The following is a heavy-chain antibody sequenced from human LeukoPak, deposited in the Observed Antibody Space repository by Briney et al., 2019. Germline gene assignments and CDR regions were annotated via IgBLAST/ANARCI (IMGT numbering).Heavy chain of an antibody. D-gene: IGHD3-22*01. CDR3: ARSPGGYDSSGQEYFQH. J-gene: IGHJ1*01. Sequence: ASVKVSCKASGYTFTSYGITWVRQAPGQGLEWMGWINTYNGNTNYAQKLQGRVTMTTDTSTSAAYMELRSLRSDDTAVYYCARSPGGYDSSGQEYFQHWGQGTLVTVSS. V-gene: IGHV1-18*01. CDR2: INTYNGNT. CDR1: GYTFTSYG.